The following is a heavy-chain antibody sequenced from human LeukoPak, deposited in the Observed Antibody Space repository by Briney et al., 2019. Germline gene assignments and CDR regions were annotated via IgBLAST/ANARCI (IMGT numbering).Heavy chain of an antibody. V-gene: IGHV4-34*01. CDR1: GGSFSGYY. CDR2: INHSGST. Sequence: MTSETLSLTCAVYGGSFSGYYWSWIRQPPGKGLDWIGEINHSGSTNYNPSLKSRVTISVDTSKNQFSLKLSSVTAADTAVYYCARVGYYDSSGCDYWGQGTLVTVSS. CDR3: ARVGYYDSSGCDY. J-gene: IGHJ4*02. D-gene: IGHD3-22*01.